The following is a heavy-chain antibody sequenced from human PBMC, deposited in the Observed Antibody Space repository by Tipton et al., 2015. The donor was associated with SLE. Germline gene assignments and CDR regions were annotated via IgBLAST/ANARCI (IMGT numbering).Heavy chain of an antibody. CDR3: ATSGIAVGGFDP. V-gene: IGHV1-18*01. Sequence: QSGAEVKKPGASVKVSCKASGYTFTSYGISWVRQAPGQGLEWMGWINAGNGNTKYSQKFQGRVTITRDTSASTAYMELRSLRSDDTAVYYCATSGIAVGGFDPWGQGTLVTVSS. CDR2: INAGNGNT. CDR1: GYTFTSYG. J-gene: IGHJ5*02. D-gene: IGHD6-19*01.